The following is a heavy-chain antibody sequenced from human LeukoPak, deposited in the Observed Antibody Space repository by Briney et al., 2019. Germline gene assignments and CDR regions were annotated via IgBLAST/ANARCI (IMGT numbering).Heavy chain of an antibody. CDR3: ARGHRYYGMDV. J-gene: IGHJ6*04. CDR2: INHSGST. CDR1: GGSFSGYY. Sequence: SETLSLTCAVYGGSFSGYYWSWIRQPPGKGLEWIGEINHSGSTNYNPSLKSRVTISVDTSKNQFSLKLSPVTAADTAVYYCARGHRYYGMDVWGKGTTVTVSS. V-gene: IGHV4-34*01.